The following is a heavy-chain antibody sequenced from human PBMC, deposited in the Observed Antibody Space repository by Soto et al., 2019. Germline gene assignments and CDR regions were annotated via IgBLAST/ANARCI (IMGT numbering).Heavy chain of an antibody. CDR2: IKNDGSGT. D-gene: IGHD3-22*01. CDR1: GFTFSTYW. Sequence: EVQLVESGGGLVQPGGSLRLSSAASGFTFSTYWMHCVRQAPGKGLVWVSRIKNDGSGTYYVDSVEGRVTISRDNAKNTLYLNMNSLRAEDTAGYYFVRGDGDYYDAIGYLGRHWGQGTLVTVSS. J-gene: IGHJ4*02. V-gene: IGHV3-74*01. CDR3: VRGDGDYYDAIGYLGRH.